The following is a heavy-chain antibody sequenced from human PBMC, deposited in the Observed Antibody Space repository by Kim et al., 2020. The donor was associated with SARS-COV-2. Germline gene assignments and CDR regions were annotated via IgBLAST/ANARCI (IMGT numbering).Heavy chain of an antibody. CDR3: VHTSTAGRYYAVDV. CDR2: SFWNDDK. V-gene: IGHV2-5*04. J-gene: IGHJ6*02. Sequence: SGPTLVNPTETLTLTCTFSGFSVSSGGVGVGWIRQPPGKTLEWLALSFWNDDKHYRPSLQSRLTITRDTSKNQVVLTMTNMAPVDTGTYFCVHTSTAGRYYAVDVWGQGTTVTVSS. CDR1: GFSVSSGGVG.